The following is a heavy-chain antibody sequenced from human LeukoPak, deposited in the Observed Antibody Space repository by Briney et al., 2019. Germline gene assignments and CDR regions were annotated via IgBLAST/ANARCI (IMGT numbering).Heavy chain of an antibody. CDR3: AKERYCSSTSCYVMDY. J-gene: IGHJ4*02. Sequence: GGSQRLSCAASGFIFSSYGMHWVRQAPGKGLEWVAFIRYDGSNKYYADSVKGRFTISRDNSKNTLYLQMNSLRAEDTAVYYCAKERYCSSTSCYVMDYWGQGTLVTVSS. D-gene: IGHD2-2*01. CDR2: IRYDGSNK. CDR1: GFIFSSYG. V-gene: IGHV3-30*02.